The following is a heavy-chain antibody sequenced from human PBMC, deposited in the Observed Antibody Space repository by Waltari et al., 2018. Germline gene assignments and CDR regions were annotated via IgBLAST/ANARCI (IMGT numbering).Heavy chain of an antibody. CDR1: GGSFSSYA. CDR3: ARGYSYGQYYFDY. CDR2: VNPTFGTA. Sequence: QVQLVQSGAEVKKPGSSVKVSCKASGGSFSSYAISWVRQAPGPGLEWRGGVNPTFGTANYAKKFQGRVTITADESTSTAYMELSSLRSEDTAVYYCARGYSYGQYYFDYWGQGTLVTVSS. D-gene: IGHD5-18*01. V-gene: IGHV1-69*01. J-gene: IGHJ4*02.